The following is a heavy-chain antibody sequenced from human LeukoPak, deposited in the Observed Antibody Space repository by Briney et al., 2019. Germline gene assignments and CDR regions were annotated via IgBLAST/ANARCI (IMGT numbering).Heavy chain of an antibody. CDR1: GGTFSSYA. V-gene: IGHV1-2*06. J-gene: IGHJ4*02. CDR2: INPNSGGT. D-gene: IGHD3/OR15-3a*01. CDR3: ARGLYYFDY. Sequence: ASVKVSCKASGGTFSSYAISWVRQAPGQGLEWMGRINPNSGGTNYAQKFQGRVTMTRDTSISTAYMELSRLRSDDTAVYYCARGLYYFDYWGQGTLVTVSS.